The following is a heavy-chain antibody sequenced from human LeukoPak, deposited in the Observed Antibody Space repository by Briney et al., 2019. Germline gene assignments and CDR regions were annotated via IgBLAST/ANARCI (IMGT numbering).Heavy chain of an antibody. V-gene: IGHV4-38-2*02. CDR3: ARDWTVPAAITWFDP. J-gene: IGHJ5*02. CDR2: IYHSGST. Sequence: SETLSLTCTVSGYSISSGYYWGWIRQPPGKGLEWIGSIYHSGSTYYNPSLKSRVTISVDTSKNQFSLKLSSVTAADTAVYYCARDWTVPAAITWFDPWGQGTLVTVSS. CDR1: GYSISSGYY. D-gene: IGHD2-2*01.